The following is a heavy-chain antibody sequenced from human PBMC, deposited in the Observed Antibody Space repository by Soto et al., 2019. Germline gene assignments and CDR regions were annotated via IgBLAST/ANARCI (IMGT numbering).Heavy chain of an antibody. D-gene: IGHD4-17*01. V-gene: IGHV4-34*01. J-gene: IGHJ4*02. CDR1: GGSFSGYY. CDR3: ANYGDKTKYYFDY. Sequence: SETLSLTCAVYGGSFSGYYWSWIRQPPGKGLEWIGEINHSGSTNYNPSLKSRVTISVDTSKNQFSLKLSSVTAADTAVYYCANYGDKTKYYFDYWGQGTLVTVSS. CDR2: INHSGST.